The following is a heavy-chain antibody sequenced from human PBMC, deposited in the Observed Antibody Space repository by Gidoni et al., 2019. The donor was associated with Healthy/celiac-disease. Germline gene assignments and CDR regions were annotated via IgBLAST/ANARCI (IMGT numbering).Heavy chain of an antibody. CDR1: GGSISSSSYY. D-gene: IGHD2-2*01. CDR2: IYYSGST. J-gene: IGHJ4*02. V-gene: IGHV4-39*01. CDR3: ARHMSLGYCSSTSCSSFSY. Sequence: QLQLQESGPGLVKPSETLSLTCTVSGGSISSSSYYWGWIRQPPGKGLEWIGSIYYSGSTYYNPSLKSRVTISVDTSKNQFSLKLSSVTAADTAVYYCARHMSLGYCSSTSCSSFSYWGQGTLVTVSS.